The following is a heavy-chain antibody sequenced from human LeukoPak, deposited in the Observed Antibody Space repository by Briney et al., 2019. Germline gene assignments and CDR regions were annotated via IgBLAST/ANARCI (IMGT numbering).Heavy chain of an antibody. CDR2: IHPSGGST. Sequence: GASVKVSCKASGYTFANYYIHWVRQAPGQGLEWMGIIHPSGGSTTYPQKFQGRVTMTRDTSTNTVYMDLSSLRSEDTAVYYCARQIEVTTSSLGYWGQGSLVTVSS. J-gene: IGHJ4*02. CDR1: GYTFANYY. V-gene: IGHV1-46*01. CDR3: ARQIEVTTSSLGY. D-gene: IGHD4-17*01.